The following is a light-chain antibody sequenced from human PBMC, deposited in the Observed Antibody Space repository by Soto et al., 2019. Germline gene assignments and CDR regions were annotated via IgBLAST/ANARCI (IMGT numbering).Light chain of an antibody. CDR1: QFIGSD. CDR2: GSS. J-gene: IGKJ5*01. CDR3: QQYNMWPPIT. Sequence: EIFMTQSPDTLYVSQWDLATLYCRASQFIGSDLAWYQQRPGQAPRLLIYGSSTRAPGTPDRFSGSGSGTDFTLTISSLQSEDFAIYYCQQYNMWPPITFGQGTRLEI. V-gene: IGKV3-15*01.